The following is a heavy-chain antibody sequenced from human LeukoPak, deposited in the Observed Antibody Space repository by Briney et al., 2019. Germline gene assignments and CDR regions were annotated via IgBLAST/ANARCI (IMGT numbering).Heavy chain of an antibody. CDR3: ARHNGGDYFYYYMDV. Sequence: GESLKISCKGSGYSFTSYWIGWVRQMPGKGLEWMGIIYPGDSDTRYSPSFQGQVTISADKSISTAYLQWSSLKASDTAMYYCARHNGGDYFYYYMDVWGKGTTVTVSS. CDR2: IYPGDSDT. J-gene: IGHJ6*03. CDR1: GYSFTSYW. D-gene: IGHD2-8*01. V-gene: IGHV5-51*01.